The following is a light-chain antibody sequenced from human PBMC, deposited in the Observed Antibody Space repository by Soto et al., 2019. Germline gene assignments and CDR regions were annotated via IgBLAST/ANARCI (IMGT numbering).Light chain of an antibody. CDR2: GTS. J-gene: IGKJ1*01. V-gene: IGKV3D-15*01. CDR1: QSVSSD. CDR3: QQYNEWPWT. Sequence: EIVLTQSPATLSLSPGERATLSCRASQSVSSDFAWYQQKPGQAPRLLIFGTSTRATGVPVRFTGSGSGTEFTLTISSLQSEDFAIYYCQQYNEWPWTFGQGTKVDIK.